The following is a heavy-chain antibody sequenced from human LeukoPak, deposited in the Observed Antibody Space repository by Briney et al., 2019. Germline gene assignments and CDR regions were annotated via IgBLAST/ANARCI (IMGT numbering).Heavy chain of an antibody. V-gene: IGHV1-69*05. CDR1: RVTFSTYA. CDR2: IIPIFGAA. J-gene: IGHJ6*03. D-gene: IGHD1-26*01. CDR3: AIAKVGGPTYYYMDV. Sequence: AVKVSPKHSRVTFSTYAISGVPPAPEQGVGWVGGIIPIFGAADHAQKFQGRVTITTDESTNTAYTELSSLTSEDTAVYYCAIAKVGGPTYYYMDVWGTGTTVTVSS.